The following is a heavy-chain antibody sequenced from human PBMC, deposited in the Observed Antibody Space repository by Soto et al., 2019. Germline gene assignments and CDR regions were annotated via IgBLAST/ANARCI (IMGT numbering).Heavy chain of an antibody. D-gene: IGHD3-10*01. J-gene: IGHJ4*02. CDR2: IYYSGST. CDR3: ARAPRGNYGYPSYFDY. CDR1: GGSISSYY. Sequence: QVQLQESGPGLVKPSETLSLTCTDSGGSISSYYWSWIRQPPGKGLEWIGYIYYSGSTNYNPSLKSRVTRAVDTSKNQFSLKLSSVTAADTAVYYCARAPRGNYGYPSYFDYWGQGTLVTVSS. V-gene: IGHV4-59*01.